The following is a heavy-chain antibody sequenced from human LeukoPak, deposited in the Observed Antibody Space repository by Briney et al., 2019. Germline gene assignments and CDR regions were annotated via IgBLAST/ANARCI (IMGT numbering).Heavy chain of an antibody. V-gene: IGHV1-18*04. CDR1: GYTFTSYG. J-gene: IGHJ4*02. CDR3: ARATGLTMVRGQEGPTYFDY. Sequence: ASVKVSCKASGYTFTSYGISWVRQAPGQGLEWMGWISAYNGNTNYAQKLQGRVTMTTDTSTSTAYMELRSLRSDDTAVYYCARATGLTMVRGQEGPTYFDYWGQGTLVTVSS. D-gene: IGHD3-10*01. CDR2: ISAYNGNT.